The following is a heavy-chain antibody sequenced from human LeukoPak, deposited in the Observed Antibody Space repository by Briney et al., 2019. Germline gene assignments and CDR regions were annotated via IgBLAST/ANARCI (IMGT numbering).Heavy chain of an antibody. CDR1: GFTFGSFW. CDR2: IKQDGSEK. J-gene: IGHJ6*04. Sequence: GGSLRLSCAASGFTFGSFWMTWYRQAPGKGLEWVANIKQDGSEKYYVDSVKGRFTISRDNAKNSLYLQMNSLRAEDTAVYYCAELGITMIGGVWGKGTTVTISS. V-gene: IGHV3-7*01. CDR3: AELGITMIGGV. D-gene: IGHD3-10*02.